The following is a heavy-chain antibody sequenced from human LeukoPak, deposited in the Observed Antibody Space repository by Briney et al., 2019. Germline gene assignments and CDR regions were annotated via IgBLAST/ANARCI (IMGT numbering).Heavy chain of an antibody. D-gene: IGHD3-22*01. J-gene: IGHJ4*02. CDR3: ARAGLYDSSGYYSVRTPRFDY. CDR1: GFTFSSYA. CDR2: ISYDGSNK. V-gene: IGHV3-30-3*01. Sequence: GRSLRLSCAASGFTFSSYAMHWVRQAPGKGLEWVAVISYDGSNKYYADSVKGRFTISRDNSKNTLYLQMNSLRADDTAVYYCARAGLYDSSGYYSVRTPRFDYWGQGTLVAVSS.